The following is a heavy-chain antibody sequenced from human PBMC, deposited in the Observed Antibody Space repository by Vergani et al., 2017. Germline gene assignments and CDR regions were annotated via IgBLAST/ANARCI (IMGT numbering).Heavy chain of an antibody. CDR3: ARERFYYGSGSSNYYYYMDV. J-gene: IGHJ6*03. D-gene: IGHD3-10*01. V-gene: IGHV3-21*01. CDR1: GFTFSSYS. Sequence: EVQLVESGGGLVKPGGSLRLSCAASGFTFSSYSMNWVRQAPGQGLEWVSSISSSSSYIYYADSVKGRFTISRDNAKNSLYLQMNSLRAEDTAVYYCARERFYYGSGSSNYYYYMDVWGKGTTVTVSS. CDR2: ISSSSSYI.